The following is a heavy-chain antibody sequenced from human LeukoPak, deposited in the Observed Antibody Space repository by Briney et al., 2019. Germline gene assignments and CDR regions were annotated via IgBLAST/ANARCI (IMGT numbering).Heavy chain of an antibody. CDR2: ISWNSGSI. V-gene: IGHV3-9*03. Sequence: GRSLRLFCAASGFTFDDYAMHWVRQAPGKGLEWVSGISWNSGSIGYADSVKGRFTISRDNAKNSLYLQMNSLRAEDMALYYCAAGRHYDSSGYYVDAFDIWGQGTMVTVSS. J-gene: IGHJ3*02. CDR1: GFTFDDYA. CDR3: AAGRHYDSSGYYVDAFDI. D-gene: IGHD3-22*01.